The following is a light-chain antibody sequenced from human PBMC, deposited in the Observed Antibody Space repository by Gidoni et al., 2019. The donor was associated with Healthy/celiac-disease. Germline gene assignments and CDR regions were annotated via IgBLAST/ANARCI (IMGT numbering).Light chain of an antibody. V-gene: IGKV3-11*01. Sequence: ELVLPQSPATLSLSPGERATLSCRASQSVSSYLAWYQPKPGQAPRLLIYDASNRATGIPARFSGSGSGTDFTLTISSLEPEDFAVYYCQQRSNWPPTFXQXTKLEIK. CDR3: QQRSNWPPT. CDR2: DAS. J-gene: IGKJ2*01. CDR1: QSVSSY.